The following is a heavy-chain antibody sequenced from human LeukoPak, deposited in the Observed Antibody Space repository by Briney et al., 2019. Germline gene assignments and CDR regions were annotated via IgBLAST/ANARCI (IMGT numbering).Heavy chain of an antibody. CDR1: GGSINNYY. CDR3: AKSNGYGLVDI. D-gene: IGHD3-10*01. J-gene: IGHJ3*02. CDR2: IYDSGST. V-gene: IGHV4-59*12. Sequence: SETLSLTCAVSGGSINNYYWSWIRQPPGKGLEWIGYIYDSGSTNYSPSLKSRVTISLDTSRNQFSLKLTSVTAADTAVYYCAKSNGYGLVDIWGQGTMVTVSS.